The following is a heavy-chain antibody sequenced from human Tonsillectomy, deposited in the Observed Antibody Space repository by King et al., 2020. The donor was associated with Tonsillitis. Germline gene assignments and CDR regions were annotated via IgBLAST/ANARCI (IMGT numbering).Heavy chain of an antibody. CDR1: GGTLSSYA. CDR2: NTPVIGSP. Sequence: QLVQSGAEVKKPGSSVKVSCKASGGTLSSYAISWGRQAPGQGLELMGGNTPVIGSPNYAQKFQGRVTITADKSTSTAYMEVISLRSEDTAVYYCAGDGRFQLLYGAFEIWGQGTLVTV. V-gene: IGHV1-69*06. D-gene: IGHD2-2*02. CDR3: AGDGRFQLLYGAFEI. J-gene: IGHJ3*02.